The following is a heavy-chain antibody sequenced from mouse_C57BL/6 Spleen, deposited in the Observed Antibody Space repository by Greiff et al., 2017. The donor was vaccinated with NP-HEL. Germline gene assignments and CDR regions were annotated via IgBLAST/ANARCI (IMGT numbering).Heavy chain of an antibody. V-gene: IGHV1-69*01. CDR1: GYTFTSYW. Sequence: QVHVKQPGAELVMPGASVKLSCKASGYTFTSYWMHWVKQRPGQGLEWIGEIDPSDSYTNYNQKFKGKSTLTVDKSSSTAYMQLSSLTSEDSAVYYCARRRAVLDSSGLYFDYWGQGTTLTVSS. CDR2: IDPSDSYT. D-gene: IGHD3-2*02. J-gene: IGHJ2*01. CDR3: ARRRAVLDSSGLYFDY.